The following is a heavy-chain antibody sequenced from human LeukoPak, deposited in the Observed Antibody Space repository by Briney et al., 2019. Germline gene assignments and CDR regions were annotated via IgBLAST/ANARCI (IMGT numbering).Heavy chain of an antibody. CDR3: ARGLRFLVV. V-gene: IGHV4-34*01. Sequence: SETLSLTCAVYGGSFSGYYWSWIRQPPGKGLEWIGEVNHSGSTNYNPSLKSRVTISVDTSKNQFSLKLSFVTAADTAVYYCARGLRFLVVWGQGTTVTVSS. CDR2: VNHSGST. J-gene: IGHJ6*02. D-gene: IGHD3-3*01. CDR1: GGSFSGYY.